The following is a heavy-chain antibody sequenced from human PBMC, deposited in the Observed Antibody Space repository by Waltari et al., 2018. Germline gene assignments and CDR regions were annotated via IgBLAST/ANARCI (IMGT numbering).Heavy chain of an antibody. D-gene: IGHD3-22*01. V-gene: IGHV4-39*01. J-gene: IGHJ3*02. CDR1: GCSISTSRYY. Sequence: QLQLPASGPGLVKPSETLSLTCPVYGCSISTSRYYWIWIRQPPGKGLEWIGSIYYSGCTYYNPSLKSRVTISVDTSKNQFSLKLSSVTAADTAVYYGARPDSSGFLDIWGQGTMVTVSS. CDR2: IYYSGCT. CDR3: ARPDSSGFLDI.